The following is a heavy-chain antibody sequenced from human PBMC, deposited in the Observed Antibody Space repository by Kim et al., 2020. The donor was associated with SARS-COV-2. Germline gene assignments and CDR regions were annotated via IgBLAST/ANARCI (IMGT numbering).Heavy chain of an antibody. V-gene: IGHV1-69*13. Sequence: SVKVSCKASGGTFSSYAISWVRQAPGQGLGWMGGIIPIFGTANYAQKFQGRVTITADESTSTAYMELSSLRSEDTAVYYSARVIGYDILTGYSRGEYFQHWGQGTLVTVSS. CDR2: IIPIFGTA. CDR3: ARVIGYDILTGYSRGEYFQH. CDR1: GGTFSSYA. J-gene: IGHJ1*01. D-gene: IGHD3-9*01.